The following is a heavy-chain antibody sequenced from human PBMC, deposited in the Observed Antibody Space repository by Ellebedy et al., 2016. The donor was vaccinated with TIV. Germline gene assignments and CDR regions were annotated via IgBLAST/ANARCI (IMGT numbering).Heavy chain of an antibody. CDR1: GFTFSSYA. CDR3: AKVPSIAAAGNDAFDI. V-gene: IGHV3-23*01. D-gene: IGHD6-13*01. CDR2: ISGSGGST. Sequence: GGSLRLXXAASGFTFSSYAMSWVRQAPGKGLEWVSAISGSGGSTYYADSVKGRFTISRDNSKNTLYLQMNSLRAEDTAVYYCAKVPSIAAAGNDAFDIWGQGTMVTVSS. J-gene: IGHJ3*02.